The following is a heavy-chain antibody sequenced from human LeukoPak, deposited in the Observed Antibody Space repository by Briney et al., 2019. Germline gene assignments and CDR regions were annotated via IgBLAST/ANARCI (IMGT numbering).Heavy chain of an antibody. Sequence: PGGSLRLACAASGFTFSSYWMHWVRQAPGKGLVWVSRINSDGSSTSYADSVKGRFTISRDNAKNTLYLQMNSLRAEDTAVYYCARDRGDCHDYVDYPAYYFDYWGQGTLVTVSS. D-gene: IGHD4-17*01. CDR3: ARDRGDCHDYVDYPAYYFDY. J-gene: IGHJ4*02. V-gene: IGHV3-74*01. CDR1: GFTFSSYW. CDR2: INSDGSST.